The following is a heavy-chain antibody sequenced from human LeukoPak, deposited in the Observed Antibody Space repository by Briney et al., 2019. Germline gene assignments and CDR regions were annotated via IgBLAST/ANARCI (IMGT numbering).Heavy chain of an antibody. CDR2: IYPCYSDT. J-gene: IGHJ3*02. D-gene: IGHD3-9*01. CDR3: ARPSMGYYDILTGEDAFDI. V-gene: IGHV5-51*01. Sequence: GESLKISCKGSGYSFTSYWIGWVRQMPGKGLEGMGIIYPCYSDTRYSPSFQGQVTISADKSISTAYLQWSSLKASDTAMYYCARPSMGYYDILTGEDAFDIWGQGTMVTVSS. CDR1: GYSFTSYW.